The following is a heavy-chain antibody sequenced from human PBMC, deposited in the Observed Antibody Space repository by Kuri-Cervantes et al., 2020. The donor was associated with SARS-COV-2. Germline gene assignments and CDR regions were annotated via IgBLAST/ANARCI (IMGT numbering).Heavy chain of an antibody. CDR2: IIPIFGTA. Sequence: SVKVSCKASGGTFSSYAISWVRQAPGQGLEWMGGIIPIFGTANYAQKFQGRVTMTEDTSTDTAYMELSSLRSEDTAVYYCATRGWDIDYWGQGTLVTVSS. D-gene: IGHD6-19*01. J-gene: IGHJ4*02. CDR1: GGTFSSYA. CDR3: ATRGWDIDY. V-gene: IGHV1-69*06.